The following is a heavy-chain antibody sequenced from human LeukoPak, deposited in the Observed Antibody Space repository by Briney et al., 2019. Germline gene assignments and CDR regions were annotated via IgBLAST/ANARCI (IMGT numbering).Heavy chain of an antibody. CDR3: AKDGCSSSSCHANFYYYYYHMDV. J-gene: IGHJ6*03. CDR1: GFTFSSYA. V-gene: IGHV3-23*01. Sequence: GGSLRLSCAASGFTFSSYAMSWVRQAPGKGLEWLSGISGSGGSTHYADSVKGRFTISRDNSKNTLLLQMNSLRAEDTAVYYCAKDGCSSSSCHANFYYYYYHMDVWGKGTTVTVS. CDR2: ISGSGGST. D-gene: IGHD2-2*01.